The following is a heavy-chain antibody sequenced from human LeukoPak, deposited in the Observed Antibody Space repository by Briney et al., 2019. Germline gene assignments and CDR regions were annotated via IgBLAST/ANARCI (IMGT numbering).Heavy chain of an antibody. CDR1: GYTFTGYY. J-gene: IGHJ5*02. Sequence: ATVKVSCKASGYTFTGYYMHWVRQAPGQGLEWMGWINPNSGGTNYAQKFQGRVTMTRDTSISTAYMELSRLRSDDTAVYYRARDRPVEMASYNWFDPWGQGTLVTVSS. V-gene: IGHV1-2*02. D-gene: IGHD5-24*01. CDR2: INPNSGGT. CDR3: ARDRPVEMASYNWFDP.